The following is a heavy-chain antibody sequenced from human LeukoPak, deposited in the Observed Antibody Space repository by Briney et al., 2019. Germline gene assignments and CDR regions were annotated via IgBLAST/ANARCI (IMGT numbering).Heavy chain of an antibody. D-gene: IGHD6-19*01. J-gene: IGHJ4*02. V-gene: IGHV4-39*07. Sequence: PSETLSLTCTVSGGSISSSSYYWGWIRQPPGKGLEWIGSIYYSGSTYYNPSLKSRVTISVDTSKNQFSLKLSSVTAADTAVYYCARDFGSGWYEGYYFDYWGQGTLVTVSS. CDR2: IYYSGST. CDR1: GGSISSSSYY. CDR3: ARDFGSGWYEGYYFDY.